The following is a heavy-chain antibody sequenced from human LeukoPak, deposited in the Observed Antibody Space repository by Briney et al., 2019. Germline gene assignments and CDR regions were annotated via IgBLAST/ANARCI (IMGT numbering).Heavy chain of an antibody. J-gene: IGHJ4*02. CDR3: AKEDYSYGTYYFDY. V-gene: IGHV3-30*02. CDR2: IRYDGSNK. D-gene: IGHD5-18*01. CDR1: GFTFSSYG. Sequence: GGSLRLSCAASGFTFSSYGMHWVRQAPGKGLEWVAFIRYDGSNKYYADSVKGRFTISRDNSKNTLYLQMNSLRAEDTAVYYCAKEDYSYGTYYFDYWGQGTLVTVFS.